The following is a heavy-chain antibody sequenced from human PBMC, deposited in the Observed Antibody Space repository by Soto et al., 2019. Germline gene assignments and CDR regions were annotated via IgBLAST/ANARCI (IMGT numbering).Heavy chain of an antibody. J-gene: IGHJ4*02. V-gene: IGHV1-2*04. CDR3: ARSYDYIWGSYRYDVGY. CDR1: GYTFTGYY. CDR2: INPNSGGT. Sequence: ASVKVSCTASGYTFTGYYMHWVRQAPGQGLEWMGWINPNSGGTNYAQKFQGWVTMTRDTSISTAYMELSRLRSDDTAVYYCARSYDYIWGSYRYDVGYWGQGTLVTVSS. D-gene: IGHD3-16*02.